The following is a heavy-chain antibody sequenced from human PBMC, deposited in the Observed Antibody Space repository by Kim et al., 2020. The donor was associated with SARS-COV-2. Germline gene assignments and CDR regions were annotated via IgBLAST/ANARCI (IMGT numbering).Heavy chain of an antibody. CDR1: GFTFSSYD. D-gene: IGHD3-16*01. V-gene: IGHV3-13*01. Sequence: GGSLRLSCAASGFTFSSYDMHWVRQATGKGLEWVSAIGTAGDTYYPGSVKGRFTISRENAKNSLYLQMNSLRAGDTAVYYCARLSSDYAIDYWGQGTLVTVSS. CDR2: IGTAGDT. CDR3: ARLSSDYAIDY. J-gene: IGHJ4*02.